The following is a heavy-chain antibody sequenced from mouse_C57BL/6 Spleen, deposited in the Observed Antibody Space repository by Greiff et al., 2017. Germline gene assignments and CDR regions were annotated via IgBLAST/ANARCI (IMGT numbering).Heavy chain of an antibody. CDR3: ARDELGRYFDV. CDR2: ISDGGSYT. CDR1: GFTFSSYA. V-gene: IGHV5-4*01. Sequence: EVKVVESGGGLVKPGGSLKLSCAASGFTFSSYAMSWVRQTPEKRLEWVATISDGGSYTYYPDNVKGRFTISRDNAKNNLYLQMSHLKSEDTAMYYCARDELGRYFDVWGTGTTVTVSS. J-gene: IGHJ1*03. D-gene: IGHD4-1*01.